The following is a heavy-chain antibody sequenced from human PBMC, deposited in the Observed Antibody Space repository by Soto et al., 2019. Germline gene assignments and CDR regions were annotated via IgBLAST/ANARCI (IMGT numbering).Heavy chain of an antibody. Sequence: EAQLLESGGGLVQPGGCLRLSCTASGFTFSTYAMSWVRQAPGKGLEWVSAISASGESTYSADSVKGRFTISRDNSMNALYLQMSSLRIEDTAVYYCARPRGYGVFDAYDIWGQGTMVTVSS. D-gene: IGHD4-17*01. CDR1: GFTFSTYA. V-gene: IGHV3-23*01. J-gene: IGHJ3*02. CDR2: ISASGEST. CDR3: ARPRGYGVFDAYDI.